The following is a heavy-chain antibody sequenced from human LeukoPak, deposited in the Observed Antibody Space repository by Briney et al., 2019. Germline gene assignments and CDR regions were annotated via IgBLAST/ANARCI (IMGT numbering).Heavy chain of an antibody. CDR1: GATFSDYA. D-gene: IGHD3-3*01. V-gene: IGHV1-69*10. CDR2: FIPILGTA. Sequence: GASVKVSCKASGATFSDYALNWVRQAPGQGLERMGVFIPILGTANSTQKFHDRLTITADISTNTAYMELSSLRSEDTAVYFCAAIPVFGVVLHQEPVWGKGTTVTVSS. J-gene: IGHJ6*04. CDR3: AAIPVFGVVLHQEPV.